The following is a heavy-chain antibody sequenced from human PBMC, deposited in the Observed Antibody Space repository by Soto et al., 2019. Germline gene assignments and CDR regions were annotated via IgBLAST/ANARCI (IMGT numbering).Heavy chain of an antibody. V-gene: IGHV3-7*01. J-gene: IGHJ4*02. CDR3: ATGRGGI. Sequence: GGSLRLSCAASGFTLSNSWMTWVRHVLGKGLEWVATVREDGSNQYYVDSVKGRFTISRDNAKNSLYLQMNSLRAEDTAVYYCATGRGGIWGQGTLVTVSS. CDR1: GFTLSNSW. CDR2: VREDGSNQ. D-gene: IGHD6-13*01.